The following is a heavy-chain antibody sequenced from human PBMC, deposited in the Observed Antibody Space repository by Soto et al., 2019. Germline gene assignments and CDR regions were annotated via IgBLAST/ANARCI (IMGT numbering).Heavy chain of an antibody. Sequence: QVQLQQWGAGLLKPSETLSLTCAVYGGSFSDYYWSWIRQAPGRGLEWIAEINHSGSTSYNPSLKSRATISVDTSKNQFSLKLTSLTAADTAVYYCARGVVRRVIIQYTSVFDYWGQGTLVAVSS. CDR2: INHSGST. D-gene: IGHD3-10*01. J-gene: IGHJ4*02. V-gene: IGHV4-34*01. CDR3: ARGVVRRVIIQYTSVFDY. CDR1: GGSFSDYY.